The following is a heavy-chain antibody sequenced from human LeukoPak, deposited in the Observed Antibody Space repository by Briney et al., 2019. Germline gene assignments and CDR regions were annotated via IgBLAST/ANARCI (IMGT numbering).Heavy chain of an antibody. CDR2: IYYSGST. CDR3: ARNYYGSSSPDY. Sequence: SETLSLTCTVSGGSISSYYWSWIRQPPGKGLEWIGYIYYSGSTNYNPSLKSRVTISVDTSKNHFSLKLSSVTAADTAVYYCARNYYGSSSPDYWGQGTLVTVSS. D-gene: IGHD3-10*01. CDR1: GGSISSYY. V-gene: IGHV4-59*01. J-gene: IGHJ4*02.